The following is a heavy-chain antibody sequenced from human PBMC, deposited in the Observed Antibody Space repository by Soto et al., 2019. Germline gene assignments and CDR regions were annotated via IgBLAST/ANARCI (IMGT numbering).Heavy chain of an antibody. CDR2: IIPIFGTT. V-gene: IGHV1-69*13. Sequence: SVKVSCKASGVTFSTYSSSWVRQAPGQGLEWMGGIIPIFGTTNYAQKFQGRVTITADESTSTAYMELRSLRSEDTAVYYCARGARIAAAGTRDFDSWGQGTLVIVSS. J-gene: IGHJ4*02. D-gene: IGHD6-13*01. CDR1: GVTFSTYS. CDR3: ARGARIAAAGTRDFDS.